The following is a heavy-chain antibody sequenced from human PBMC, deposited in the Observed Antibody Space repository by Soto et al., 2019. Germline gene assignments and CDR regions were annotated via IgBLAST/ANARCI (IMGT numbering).Heavy chain of an antibody. CDR3: ARDRVGVVEVVAFDI. J-gene: IGHJ3*02. D-gene: IGHD1-26*01. V-gene: IGHV1-69*08. CDR2: IIPILGIA. CDR1: GGTFSSYT. Sequence: QVQLVQSGAEVKKPGSSVKVSCKASGGTFSSYTISWVRQAPGQGLEWMGRIIPILGIANYAQKFQGRVTITADKSTSTAYMELSSLRSEDTAVYYCARDRVGVVEVVAFDIWGQGTMVTVSS.